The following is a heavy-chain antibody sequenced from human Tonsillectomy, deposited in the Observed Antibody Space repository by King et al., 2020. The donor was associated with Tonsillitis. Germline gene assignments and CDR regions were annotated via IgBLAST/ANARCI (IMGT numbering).Heavy chain of an antibody. CDR1: GFTFSSFA. CDR3: ATDRSIVGAIDAFDI. D-gene: IGHD1-26*01. V-gene: IGHV3-23*03. J-gene: IGHJ3*02. Sequence: VQLVESGGGLVQPGGSLRLSCAASGFTFSSFAMSWVRQAPGKGLEWVSVIYSAATITYYADSVKGRFTISRDNSKNTLYLHMNSLRTEDTAVYYCATDRSIVGAIDAFDIWGQGTMVAVSS. CDR2: IYSAATIT.